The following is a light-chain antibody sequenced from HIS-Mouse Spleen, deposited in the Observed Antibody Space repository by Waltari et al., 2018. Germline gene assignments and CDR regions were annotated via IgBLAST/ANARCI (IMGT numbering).Light chain of an antibody. CDR1: KLGDKY. J-gene: IGLJ2*01. V-gene: IGLV3-1*01. CDR3: QAWDSSTVV. CDR2: QDS. Sequence: SYELTQSPSESVSQRQTASITCTGDKLGDKYACWYQQKPGQSPVLVIYQDSKRPSGIPERFSGSNSGNTATLTISGTQAMDEADYYCQAWDSSTVVFGGGTKLTVL.